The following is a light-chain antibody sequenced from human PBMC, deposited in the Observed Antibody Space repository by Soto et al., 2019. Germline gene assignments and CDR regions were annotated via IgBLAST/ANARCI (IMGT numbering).Light chain of an antibody. J-gene: IGKJ1*01. CDR3: QQYGRSLS. Sequence: EIVLTQSPGTLSLSPGERATLSCRASQSVSSSYLAWYQQKPGQAPRLLIYDVSSRATGIPDRFSGSGSGTDFTLTISRLEPEDFAVYYCQQYGRSLSFGQGTKVEIK. CDR2: DVS. V-gene: IGKV3-20*01. CDR1: QSVSSSY.